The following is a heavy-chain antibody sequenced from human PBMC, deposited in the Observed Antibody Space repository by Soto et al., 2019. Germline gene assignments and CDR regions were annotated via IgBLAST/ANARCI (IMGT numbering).Heavy chain of an antibody. J-gene: IGHJ5*02. CDR3: AGRWSSTRCYGGFDP. V-gene: IGHV1-3*01. CDR1: GYTFTSYA. D-gene: IGHD2-2*01. Sequence: QVQLVQSGAEVKKPGATVKVSCKASGYTFTSYAMHWVRQAPGQRLECMGWINAGNGNNKYSQKFKGRVTITRDTSATTGYRELSSLRSEDTPVYYCAGRWSSTRCYGGFDPWGQGTLVTVSS. CDR2: INAGNGNN.